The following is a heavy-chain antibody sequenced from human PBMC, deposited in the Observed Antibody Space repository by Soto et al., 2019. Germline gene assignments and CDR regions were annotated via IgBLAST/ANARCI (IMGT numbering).Heavy chain of an antibody. J-gene: IGHJ6*02. D-gene: IGHD2-15*01. Sequence: GGSLRLSCAASGFTFSSYGMHWVRQAPGKGLEWVAVIWYDGSNKYYADSVKGRFTISRDNSKNTLYLQMNSLRAEDTVVFYCARGVAPFHYYYYGMDVWGQGTTVTVSS. V-gene: IGHV3-33*01. CDR3: ARGVAPFHYYYYGMDV. CDR2: IWYDGSNK. CDR1: GFTFSSYG.